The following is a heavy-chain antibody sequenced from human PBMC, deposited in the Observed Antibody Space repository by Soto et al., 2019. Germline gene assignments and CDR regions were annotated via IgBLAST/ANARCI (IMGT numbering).Heavy chain of an antibody. CDR2: IYPGDSYT. CDR1: GYSCTSYW. V-gene: IGHV5-51*01. J-gene: IGHJ6*02. CDR3: ASFSYYDFWSGFFF. Sequence: PXESVKISCKGSGYSCTSYWIGWVRQIPGKGLEWMGIIYPGDSYTRYSPSFQGQVTISADKSISTAYLQWSSLKASDTAMYYCASFSYYDFWSGFFFWGQGTTVTVSS. D-gene: IGHD3-3*01.